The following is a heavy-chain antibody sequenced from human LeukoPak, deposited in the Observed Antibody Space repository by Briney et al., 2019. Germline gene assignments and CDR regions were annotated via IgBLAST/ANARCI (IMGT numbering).Heavy chain of an antibody. Sequence: GGSLRLSCAASGFTFSSYSMSWVRQAPGKGLEWVSSISSSSSYIYYADSVTGRFTISRDNAKNSLYLQMNSLRAEDTAVYYCARHSGHDFDYWGQGTLVTVSS. D-gene: IGHD2-15*01. CDR1: GFTFSSYS. V-gene: IGHV3-21*01. CDR3: ARHSGHDFDY. CDR2: ISSSSSYI. J-gene: IGHJ4*02.